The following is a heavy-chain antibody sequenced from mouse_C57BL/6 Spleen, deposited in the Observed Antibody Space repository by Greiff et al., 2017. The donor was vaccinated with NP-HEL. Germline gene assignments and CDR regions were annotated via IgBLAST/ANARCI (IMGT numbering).Heavy chain of an antibody. CDR2: IDPSDSYT. V-gene: IGHV1-69*01. CDR3: ARRGGNYRYAMDY. Sequence: VQLQQSGAELVMPGASVKLSCKASGYTFTSYWMHWVKQRPGQGLEWIGEIDPSDSYTNYNQKFKGKSTLTVDKSSSTAYMQLSSLTSEDSAVYYGARRGGNYRYAMDYWGQGTSVTVSS. D-gene: IGHD2-1*01. CDR1: GYTFTSYW. J-gene: IGHJ4*01.